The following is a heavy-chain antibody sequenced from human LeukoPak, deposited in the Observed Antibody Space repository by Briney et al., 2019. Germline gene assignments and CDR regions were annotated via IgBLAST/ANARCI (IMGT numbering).Heavy chain of an antibody. CDR2: IYYSGST. Sequence: SETLSLTCTVSGGSISSYYWSWIRQPPGKGLEWIGYIYYSGSTNYNPSLKSRVTISVDTSKNQFSLRLSSVTAADTAVYYCARVTGYMSEDYFDYWGQGTLITVSS. V-gene: IGHV4-59*01. J-gene: IGHJ4*02. CDR1: GGSISSYY. D-gene: IGHD6-13*01. CDR3: ARVTGYMSEDYFDY.